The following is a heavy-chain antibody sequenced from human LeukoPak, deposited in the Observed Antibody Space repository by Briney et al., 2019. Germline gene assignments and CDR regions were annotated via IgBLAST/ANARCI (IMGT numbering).Heavy chain of an antibody. CDR1: GFTFSDYG. J-gene: IGHJ4*02. V-gene: IGHV3-33*06. CDR3: AKGVSAGVNTGPFDY. D-gene: IGHD2-8*01. Sequence: GGSLRLSCTASGFTFSDYGMHWVRQPPGKGLEWVAIIWYDGTNKNYADSVKDRFILSRDNSKNTLYLQLNSLRAEDTALYYCAKGVSAGVNTGPFDYWGQGTLVTVSS. CDR2: IWYDGTNK.